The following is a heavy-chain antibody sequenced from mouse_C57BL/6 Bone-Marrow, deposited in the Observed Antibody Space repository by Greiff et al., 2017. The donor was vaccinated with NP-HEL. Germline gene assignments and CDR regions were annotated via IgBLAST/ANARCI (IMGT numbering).Heavy chain of an antibody. CDR2: ISSGGSYT. CDR1: GFTFSSYG. CDR3: AIHVYYYGSSWYFDV. D-gene: IGHD1-1*01. Sequence: DVQLVESGGDLVKPGGSLKLSCAASGFTFSSYGMSWVRQTPDKRLEWVATISSGGSYTYYPDSVKGRFTISRDNAKNTLYLQMSSLKSEDTAMYYCAIHVYYYGSSWYFDVWGTGTTVTVSS. J-gene: IGHJ1*03. V-gene: IGHV5-6*01.